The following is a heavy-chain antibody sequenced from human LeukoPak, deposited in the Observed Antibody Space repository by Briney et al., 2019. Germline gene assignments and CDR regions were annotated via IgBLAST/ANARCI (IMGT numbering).Heavy chain of an antibody. V-gene: IGHV4-39*01. D-gene: IGHD2-2*02. CDR3: VSYSIPDDAFDI. Sequence: SDTLSLTCTLSGGSISITGYYWGWIRQPPGKGLEWFGNIYYAGTTYCNPSLKSRVTMSAETSKNQFSLNLSSVTAADTALYYCVSYSIPDDAFDIWGQGTMVTVSS. CDR1: GGSISITGYY. J-gene: IGHJ3*02. CDR2: IYYAGTT.